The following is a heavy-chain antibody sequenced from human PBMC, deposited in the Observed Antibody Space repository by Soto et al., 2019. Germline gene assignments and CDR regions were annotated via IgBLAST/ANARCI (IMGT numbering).Heavy chain of an antibody. V-gene: IGHV3-21*01. CDR2: ISSSSSYI. Sequence: GGSLRLSCAASGFTFSSYSMNWVRQAPGKGLEWVSSISSSSSYIYYADSVKGRFTISRDNAKNSLYLQMNSLRAEDTAVYYCARVGRTTVTTRAFDIWGQGTMVTVSS. J-gene: IGHJ3*02. D-gene: IGHD4-17*01. CDR1: GFTFSSYS. CDR3: ARVGRTTVTTRAFDI.